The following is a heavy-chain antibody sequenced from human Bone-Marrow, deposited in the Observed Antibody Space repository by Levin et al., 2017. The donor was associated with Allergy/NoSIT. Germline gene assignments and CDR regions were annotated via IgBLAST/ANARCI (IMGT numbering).Heavy chain of an antibody. CDR2: IYYTGNS. CDR3: ATTDSFTFGGDDVFDV. Sequence: KASETLSLTCTVSGGFVSNGDVYWNWIRQAPGKGLEWIGHIYYTGNSYYNPSLKSRVTISVDTAKRQFSLKLRSVTVADTAVYYCATTDSFTFGGDDVFDVWGQGIMVTVS. V-gene: IGHV4-30-4*01. J-gene: IGHJ3*01. D-gene: IGHD3-22*01. CDR1: GGFVSNGDVY.